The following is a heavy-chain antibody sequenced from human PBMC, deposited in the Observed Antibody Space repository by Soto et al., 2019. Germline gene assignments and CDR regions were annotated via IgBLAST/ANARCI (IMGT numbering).Heavy chain of an antibody. CDR3: ARGMTTVTTLDY. V-gene: IGHV4-30-2*01. J-gene: IGHJ4*02. CDR1: GGSISSGGYS. Sequence: QLQLQESGSGLVKPSQTLSLTCAVSGGSISSGGYSWSWIRQPPGKGLEGIGYIYHSGSTYYNPSLKGRVHISLDRSKKQFSLKLSSVTAAETAVYYCARGMTTVTTLDYWGQGTLVTVSS. CDR2: IYHSGST. D-gene: IGHD4-17*01.